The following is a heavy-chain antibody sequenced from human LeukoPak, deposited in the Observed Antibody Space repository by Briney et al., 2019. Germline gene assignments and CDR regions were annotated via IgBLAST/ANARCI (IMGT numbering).Heavy chain of an antibody. CDR2: FDPEDGET. J-gene: IGHJ4*02. CDR3: AADTWGGFRYDY. Sequence: ASVKVSCKFSGYTLTELSMHWVRQAPGKGLEWMGGFDPEDGETIYAQKFQGRVTMTEDTSTDTAYMELSSLRSEDTAVYYCAADTWGGFRYDYWGQGTLVTVSS. CDR1: GYTLTELS. V-gene: IGHV1-24*01. D-gene: IGHD3-10*01.